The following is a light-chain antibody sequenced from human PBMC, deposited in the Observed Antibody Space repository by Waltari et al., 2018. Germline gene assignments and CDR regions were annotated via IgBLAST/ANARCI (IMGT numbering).Light chain of an antibody. J-gene: IGKJ1*01. Sequence: EIVLTQSPGTLSLYPGERATLYCRASQRVSSSYLAWYQQNPGQAPRVLIHGASNRATGIPDRFSGSGSGTDFTLTISRLEPEDFAVYYCQQYGSSPWTFGQGTKVEIK. V-gene: IGKV3-20*01. CDR2: GAS. CDR3: QQYGSSPWT. CDR1: QRVSSSY.